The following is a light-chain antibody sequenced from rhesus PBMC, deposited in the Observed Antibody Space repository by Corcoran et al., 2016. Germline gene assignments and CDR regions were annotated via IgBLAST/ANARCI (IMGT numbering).Light chain of an antibody. V-gene: IGKV3-53*01. CDR2: GAS. J-gene: IGKJ3*01. CDR1: QSVYSY. CDR3: QKYNDSPFT. Sequence: QVILTQSPATLSLSPGERATLSCRASQSVYSYLAWYQQKPGQAPRLLLYGASSRATGISDRFSGSESGTEFTLTISSLEPEDFAVYYCQKYNDSPFTFGPGTKLDIK.